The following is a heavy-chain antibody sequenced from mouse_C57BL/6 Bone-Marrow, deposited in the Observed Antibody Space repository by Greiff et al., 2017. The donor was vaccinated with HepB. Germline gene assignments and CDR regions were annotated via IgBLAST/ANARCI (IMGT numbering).Heavy chain of an antibody. D-gene: IGHD1-1*01. V-gene: IGHV5-6*01. Sequence: EVQLKESGGDLVKPGGSLKLSCAASGFTFSSYGMSWVRQTPDKRLEWVATISSGGSYTYYPDSVKGRFTIYRDNAKNTLYLQMSSLKSEDTAMYYCARGYYYGSGVLAYWGQGTLVTVSA. J-gene: IGHJ3*01. CDR3: ARGYYYGSGVLAY. CDR1: GFTFSSYG. CDR2: ISSGGSYT.